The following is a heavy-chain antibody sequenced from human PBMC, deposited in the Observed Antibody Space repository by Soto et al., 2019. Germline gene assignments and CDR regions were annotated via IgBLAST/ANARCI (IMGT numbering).Heavy chain of an antibody. V-gene: IGHV3-23*01. J-gene: IGHJ3*01. CDR2: ISGSGGGT. CDR1: GFTFSNYA. CDR3: ARVPSGDHMGAFDL. D-gene: IGHD4-17*01. Sequence: EVQLLESGGDLIQPGGSLRLSCAASGFTFSNYAMIWVRQAPGKGLEWVSAISGSGGGTSYADSVKGRFTISRDNSRNTLYLQMNSLRAEETALYDCARVPSGDHMGAFDLRGQGTMVTFSS.